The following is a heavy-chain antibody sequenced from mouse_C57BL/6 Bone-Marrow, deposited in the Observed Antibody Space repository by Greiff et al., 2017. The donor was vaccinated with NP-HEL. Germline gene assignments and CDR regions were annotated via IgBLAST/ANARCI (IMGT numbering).Heavy chain of an antibody. CDR1: GYTFTSYW. CDR3: ARYGSSYWYFDV. D-gene: IGHD1-1*01. V-gene: IGHV1-55*01. CDR2: IYPGSGST. J-gene: IGHJ1*03. Sequence: QVQLQQPGAELVKPGASVKMSCKASGYTFTSYWITWVKHRPGQGLAWIGDIYPGSGSTNYNEKFKSKATLTVDTSSSTAYMQLSSLTSEDSAVDYGARYGSSYWYFDVWGTGTTVTVSS.